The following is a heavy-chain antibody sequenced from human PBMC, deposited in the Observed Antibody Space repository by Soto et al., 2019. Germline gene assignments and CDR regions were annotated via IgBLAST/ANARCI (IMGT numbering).Heavy chain of an antibody. V-gene: IGHV4-59*01. CDR2: IYYSGST. CDR3: ARAAECGGECSSALFDV. CDR1: GGSISSYY. Sequence: QSVTRTVSGGSISSYYWSWIRQPPGKGLEWIGYIYYSGSTNYNPSLKSRVTISVDTSKNQFSLKLSSVTAADTAVYYCARAAECGGECSSALFDVCGKGTLVTV. J-gene: IGHJ4*02. D-gene: IGHD2-21*01.